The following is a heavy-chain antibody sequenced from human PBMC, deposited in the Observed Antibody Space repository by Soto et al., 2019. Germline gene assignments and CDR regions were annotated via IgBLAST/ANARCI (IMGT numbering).Heavy chain of an antibody. Sequence: ELQLVDSGGALVQPGESLRLSCAASGFTVSDYFMTWVRQAPGKGLEWVATIQQDGNERYYVDSVKGRFTISRDNAKNSLYLQMNALRAEDTAVYYCAIGHWLGCWGQGTLVTVSS. V-gene: IGHV3-7*01. CDR2: IQQDGNER. CDR3: AIGHWLGC. D-gene: IGHD6-19*01. CDR1: GFTVSDYF. J-gene: IGHJ4*02.